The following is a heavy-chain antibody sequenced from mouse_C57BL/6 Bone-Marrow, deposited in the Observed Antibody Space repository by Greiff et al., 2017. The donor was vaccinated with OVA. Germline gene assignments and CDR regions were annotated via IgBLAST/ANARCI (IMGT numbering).Heavy chain of an antibody. CDR2: IYPRSGNT. D-gene: IGHD2-5*01. CDR1: GYTFTSYG. V-gene: IGHV1-81*01. CDR3: AREGVYYSNFAY. Sequence: VQLQQSGAELARPGASVKLSCKASGYTFTSYGISWVKQRTGQGLEWIGEIYPRSGNTYYNEKFKGKATLTADKSSSTAYMELRSLTSEDSAVYFCAREGVYYSNFAYWGQGTLVTVSA. J-gene: IGHJ3*01.